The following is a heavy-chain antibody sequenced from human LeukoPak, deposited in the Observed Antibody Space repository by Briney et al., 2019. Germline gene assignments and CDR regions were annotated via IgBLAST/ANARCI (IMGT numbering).Heavy chain of an antibody. J-gene: IGHJ4*02. CDR3: ARDLGLRFLEWLFYY. CDR2: ISYDGSNK. CDR1: GGTFSSYA. V-gene: IGHV3-30-3*01. Sequence: SCKASGGTFSSYAMHWVRQAPGKGLEWVAVISYDGSNKYYADSVKGRFTISRDNSKNTLYLQMNSLRAEDTAVYYCARDLGLRFLEWLFYYWGQGTLVTVSS. D-gene: IGHD3-3*01.